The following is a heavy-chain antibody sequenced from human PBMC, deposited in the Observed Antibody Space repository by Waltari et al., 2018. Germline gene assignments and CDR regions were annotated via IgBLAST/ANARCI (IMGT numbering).Heavy chain of an antibody. CDR3: VRDHAWAFDI. D-gene: IGHD1-26*01. Sequence: GQLVESGGGLVQPGGSLRLSCAASGFSFGIYTMNWVRQAPGKGLGWISCIYTSGCSVYCADSVRGRFTISGDDARNSLYLQRSSLRVEDTAVYYCVRDHAWAFDIWGLGTVVTVSS. CDR2: IYTSGCSV. V-gene: IGHV3-48*04. CDR1: GFSFGIYT. J-gene: IGHJ3*02.